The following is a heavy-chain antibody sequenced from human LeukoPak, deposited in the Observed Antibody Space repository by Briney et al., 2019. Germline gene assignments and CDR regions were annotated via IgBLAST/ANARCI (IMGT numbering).Heavy chain of an antibody. Sequence: PGGSLRLSCAASGFTFSSFYMTWVRQAPGKGLEWVATIKQDGSDKHYVDSVKGRFIISRDNAKNSLYLQMNSLRAEDTAMYYCARTTILDYWGQGTLVTVSS. V-gene: IGHV3-7*01. CDR2: IKQDGSDK. CDR1: GFTFSSFY. CDR3: ARTTILDY. J-gene: IGHJ4*02. D-gene: IGHD4-17*01.